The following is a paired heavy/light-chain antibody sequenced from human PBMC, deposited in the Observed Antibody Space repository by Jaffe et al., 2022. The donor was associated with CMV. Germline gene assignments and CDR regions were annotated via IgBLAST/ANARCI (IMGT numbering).Heavy chain of an antibody. CDR3: ATETGDYDVLTY. D-gene: IGHD4-17*01. J-gene: IGHJ6*04. V-gene: IGHV1-46*01. Sequence: QVQLVQSGAEVKKPGASVKVSCKASGFTFTNSYMHWVRQAPGQGLEWLGIFNPSGGSTYYAQKFQGRVSMTRDTSTSTFYMELSRLRSEDTAIYYCATETGDYDVLTYWGKGTTVTVSS. CDR1: GFTFTNSY. CDR2: FNPSGGST.
Light chain of an antibody. Sequence: DIQMTQSPSAMSASVGDRVTITCRASQGITNYLAWFQQKPGKVPKRLIYAASSLQSGVPSRFSGSGSGTEFTLTISSLQPEDFATYYCLQHNGYPWTFGQGTKVEIK. CDR3: LQHNGYPWT. CDR1: QGITNY. CDR2: AAS. J-gene: IGKJ1*01. V-gene: IGKV1-17*03.